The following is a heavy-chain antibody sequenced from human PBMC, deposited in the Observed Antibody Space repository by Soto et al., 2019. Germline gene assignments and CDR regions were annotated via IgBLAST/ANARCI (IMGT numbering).Heavy chain of an antibody. D-gene: IGHD5-18*01. Sequence: QVQLVQSGAEVKKPGSSVKVSCKASGGTFSSYAISWVRQAPGQGLEWMGGIIPIFGTANYAQKFEGRVTITAHESTSTAYMELSSLRSEDTAVYYCGRGNFPGQIDSYGDYWGQGTLVTVSS. CDR1: GGTFSSYA. CDR2: IIPIFGTA. V-gene: IGHV1-69*01. CDR3: GRGNFPGQIDSYGDY. J-gene: IGHJ4*02.